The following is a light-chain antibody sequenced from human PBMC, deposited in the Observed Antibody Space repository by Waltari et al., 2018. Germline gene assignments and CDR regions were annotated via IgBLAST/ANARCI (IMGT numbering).Light chain of an antibody. Sequence: HELTQPPSVSVSPGQTARITCSGDILSKQYTYWFQQKPGQAPVLVIFKDTGRPSGIPERFSGSSSGTTVTLTISEVQADDEADYYCQSTDSTETFVEFGGGTKRTVV. V-gene: IGLV3-25*03. CDR2: KDT. CDR1: ILSKQY. J-gene: IGLJ2*01. CDR3: QSTDSTETFVE.